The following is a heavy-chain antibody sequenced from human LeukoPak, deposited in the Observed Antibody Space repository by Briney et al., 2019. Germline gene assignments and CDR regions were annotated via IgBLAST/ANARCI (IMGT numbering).Heavy chain of an antibody. V-gene: IGHV3-7*03. CDR1: GFTLSSYW. CDR2: IKQDGSEK. CDR3: ARRYFDY. Sequence: GGSLRLSCAASGFTLSSYWMSWVRQAPGKGLEWVANIKQDGSEKYYVDSVKGRFTISRDNAKNSLYLQMNSLRAEDTAVYYCARRYFDYWGQGTLVTVSS. J-gene: IGHJ4*02.